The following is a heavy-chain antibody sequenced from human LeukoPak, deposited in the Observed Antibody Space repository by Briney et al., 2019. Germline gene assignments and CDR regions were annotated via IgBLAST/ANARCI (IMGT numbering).Heavy chain of an antibody. D-gene: IGHD3-22*01. CDR3: AKSTSYYYDSSGYYSFFH. V-gene: IGHV3-9*02. CDR1: GFTSDDYA. Sequence: PGGSLRLSCAASGFTSDDYAMHWVRQAPGKGLEWVSGICWNSGSIGYADSVKGRFTISIDNAKNSLYLQMNSLRAGDTALYYCAKSTSYYYDSSGYYSFFHWGQGTLVTVSS. J-gene: IGHJ4*02. CDR2: ICWNSGSI.